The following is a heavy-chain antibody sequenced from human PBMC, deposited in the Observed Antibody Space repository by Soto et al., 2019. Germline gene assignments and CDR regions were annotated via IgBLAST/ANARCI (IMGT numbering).Heavy chain of an antibody. V-gene: IGHV3-48*01. CDR1: GFTFRNYG. D-gene: IGHD3-22*01. J-gene: IGHJ3*01. Sequence: PGGSLRLSCAASGFTFRNYGMNWVRQAPGKGLEWVSYIGIGSSTKYYADSVKGRFTISRDNAKNSLYLQMNSLRAEDTAVYYCAREQLYYNDISGRPLNAFDVWGQGTMVTVSS. CDR2: IGIGSSTK. CDR3: AREQLYYNDISGRPLNAFDV.